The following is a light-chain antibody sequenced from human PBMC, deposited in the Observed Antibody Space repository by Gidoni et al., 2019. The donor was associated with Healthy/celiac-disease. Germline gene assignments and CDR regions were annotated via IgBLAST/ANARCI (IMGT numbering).Light chain of an antibody. V-gene: IGLV3-1*01. J-gene: IGLJ1*01. CDR3: QAWDSSIYV. CDR1: NLGDKY. Sequence: YELTQPPSVSVSPGQTDSITCSGDNLGDKYACWYQQKPGQSPVLVIYQDSKRPSGIPERFSGSNSGNTATLTISGTQAMDEADYYCQAWDSSIYVFGTGTKVTVL. CDR2: QDS.